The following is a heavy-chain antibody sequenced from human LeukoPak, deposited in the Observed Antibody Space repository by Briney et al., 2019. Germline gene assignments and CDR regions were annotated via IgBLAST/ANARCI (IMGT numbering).Heavy chain of an antibody. CDR1: GYTLTESS. V-gene: IGHV1-24*01. J-gene: IGHJ4*02. CDR3: ATDRGDSSGYYYVLDY. CDR2: FDPEDGET. Sequence: VSLKVSCKVSGYTLTESSMHWVRQAPGKGLEWMGGFDPEDGETIYAQKFQGRVTMTEDTSTDTAYMELSSLRSEDTAVYYCATDRGDSSGYYYVLDYWGQGTLVTVSS. D-gene: IGHD3-22*01.